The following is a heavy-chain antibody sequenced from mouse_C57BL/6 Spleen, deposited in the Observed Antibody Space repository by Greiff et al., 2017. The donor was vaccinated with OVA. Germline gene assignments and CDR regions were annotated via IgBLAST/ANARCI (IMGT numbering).Heavy chain of an antibody. D-gene: IGHD2-1*01. J-gene: IGHJ2*01. V-gene: IGHV5-4*01. Sequence: EVMLVESGGGLVKPGGSLKLSCAASGFTFSSYAMSWVRQTPDKRLEWVATISDGGSYTYYPDNVKGRFTISRDNAKNNLYLQMSHLKSEDTAMYYCARDGDYYGNYRYYFDYWGQGTTLTVSS. CDR3: ARDGDYYGNYRYYFDY. CDR2: ISDGGSYT. CDR1: GFTFSSYA.